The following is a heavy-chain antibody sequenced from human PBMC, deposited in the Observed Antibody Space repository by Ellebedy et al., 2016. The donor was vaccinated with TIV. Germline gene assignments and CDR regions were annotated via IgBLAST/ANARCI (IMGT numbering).Heavy chain of an antibody. CDR1: GFTFSSYS. J-gene: IGHJ4*02. CDR3: ARESGYSYGFYYFDY. D-gene: IGHD5-18*01. Sequence: GESLKISXAASGFTFSSYSMNWVRQAPGKRLEWVSSISSSSSYIYYADSVKGRFTISRDNAKNSLYLQMNSLRAEDTAVYYCARESGYSYGFYYFDYWGQGTLVTVSS. CDR2: ISSSSSYI. V-gene: IGHV3-21*01.